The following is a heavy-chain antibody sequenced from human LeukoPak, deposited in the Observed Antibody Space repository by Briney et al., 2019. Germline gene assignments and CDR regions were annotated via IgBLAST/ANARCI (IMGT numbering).Heavy chain of an antibody. D-gene: IGHD3-10*01. V-gene: IGHV5-51*01. CDR1: GYSFNAYY. J-gene: IGHJ4*02. CDR3: ARQTAPYGSGKDYFDY. Sequence: GESLKISCKGSGYSFNAYYIAWVRQMPGKDLEWMGAIYPGDSDTRYSPSFQGQVTISADKSISTAYLQWSSLKASDTAMYYCARQTAPYGSGKDYFDYWGQGTLVTVSS. CDR2: IYPGDSDT.